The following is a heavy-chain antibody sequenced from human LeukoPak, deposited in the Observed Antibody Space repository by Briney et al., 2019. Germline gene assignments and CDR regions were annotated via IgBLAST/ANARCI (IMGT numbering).Heavy chain of an antibody. Sequence: GGSLRLSCAASGFTFSSYAMHWVRQAPGKGLEWVSSISSSSSYIYYADSVKGRFTISRDNAKNSLYLQMNSLRAEDTAVYYCARVGGYSGYDRNFDYWGQGTLVTVSS. J-gene: IGHJ4*02. CDR2: ISSSSSYI. CDR1: GFTFSSYA. V-gene: IGHV3-21*01. D-gene: IGHD5-12*01. CDR3: ARVGGYSGYDRNFDY.